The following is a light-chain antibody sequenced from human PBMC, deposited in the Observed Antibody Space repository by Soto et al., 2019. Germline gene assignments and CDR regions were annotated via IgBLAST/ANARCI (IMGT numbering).Light chain of an antibody. CDR2: WAS. V-gene: IGKV4-1*01. CDR3: QQYFSSPVT. J-gene: IGKJ5*01. Sequence: DIVMTQSPDSLAVSVGEKAAINCKSSLTVFSTSYNKSYLGWYQQKPGQPPKLLISWASIRESGVPDRISGTGSGTDFTLIISSLQPEDVAVYHCQQYFSSPVTFGQGTRLEIK. CDR1: LTVFSTSYNKSY.